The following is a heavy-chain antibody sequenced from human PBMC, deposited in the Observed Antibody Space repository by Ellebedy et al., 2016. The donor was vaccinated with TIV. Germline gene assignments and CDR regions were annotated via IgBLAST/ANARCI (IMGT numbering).Heavy chain of an antibody. J-gene: IGHJ5*02. CDR2: INHSGST. CDR1: GGSISSSSYY. CDR3: ARRAGYSSSWYRPGWFDP. D-gene: IGHD6-13*01. Sequence: MPSETLSLTCAVSGGSISSSSYYWGWIRQPPGKGLEWIGEINHSGSTNYNPSLKSRVTISVDTSKNQFSLKLSSVTAADTAVYYCARRAGYSSSWYRPGWFDPWGQGTLVTVSS. V-gene: IGHV4-39*07.